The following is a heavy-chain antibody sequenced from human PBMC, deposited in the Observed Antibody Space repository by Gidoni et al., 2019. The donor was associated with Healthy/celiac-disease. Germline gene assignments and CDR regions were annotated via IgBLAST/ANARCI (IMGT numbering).Heavy chain of an antibody. V-gene: IGHV3-7*03. J-gene: IGHJ4*02. CDR2: KREDGSEK. CDR3: ARARLWAAY. D-gene: IGHD3-16*01. Sequence: EVQLVESGGGLVQPGGSLRLSCAASGFTFSSYWMGGVRQAPGTGLEWVANKREDGSEKYYVDSVKGRFTISRDNAKNSLYLQMNSLRAEDTAVYYCARARLWAAYWGQGTLVTVSS. CDR1: GFTFSSYW.